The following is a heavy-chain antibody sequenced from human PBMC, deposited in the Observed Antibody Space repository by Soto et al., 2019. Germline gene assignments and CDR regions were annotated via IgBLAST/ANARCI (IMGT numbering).Heavy chain of an antibody. CDR1: GGTFSSYA. Sequence: GASVKVSCKASGGTFSSYAISWVRQAPGQGLEWMGGIIPIFGTANYAQKFQGRVTITADKSTSTAYMELSSLRSEDTAVYYCARGTQYYYDSSGYYYRWFDPWGQGTPVTVSS. CDR3: ARGTQYYYDSSGYYYRWFDP. J-gene: IGHJ5*02. CDR2: IIPIFGTA. V-gene: IGHV1-69*06. D-gene: IGHD3-22*01.